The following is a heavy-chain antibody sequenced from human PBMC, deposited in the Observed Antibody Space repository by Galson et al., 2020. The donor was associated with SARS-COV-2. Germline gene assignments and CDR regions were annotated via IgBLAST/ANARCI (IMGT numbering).Heavy chain of an antibody. D-gene: IGHD3-16*01. V-gene: IGHV4-39*01. Sequence: SETLSLTCTVPGGPSSSISYNWAWIRQSPGKGLEWTGNIYYNGNTYNNPSLKSRVTISIDTTTNQFSLKLTSVTVADTAVYYCAGQGGGDYWGQGALVTVSS. CDR1: GGPSSSISYN. CDR2: IYYNGNT. J-gene: IGHJ4*02. CDR3: AGQGGGDY.